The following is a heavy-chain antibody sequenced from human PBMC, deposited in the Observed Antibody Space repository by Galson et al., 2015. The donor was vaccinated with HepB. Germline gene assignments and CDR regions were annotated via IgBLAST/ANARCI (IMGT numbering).Heavy chain of an antibody. J-gene: IGHJ4*02. Sequence: QSGAEVKKPGESLKISFNGSGYRFTSYWIGWVRQMPGKGLEWMGIIYPGVSDTRYSPSFQGQVTISADKSISTAYLQWSSLKASDTAMYYCARHPSPRDGEFLGYFDYWGQGTLVTVSS. CDR1: GYRFTSYW. V-gene: IGHV5-51*01. D-gene: IGHD5-24*01. CDR2: IYPGVSDT. CDR3: ARHPSPRDGEFLGYFDY.